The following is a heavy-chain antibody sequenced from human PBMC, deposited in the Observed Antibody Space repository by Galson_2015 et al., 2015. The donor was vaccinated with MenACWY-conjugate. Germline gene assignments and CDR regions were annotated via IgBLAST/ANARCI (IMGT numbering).Heavy chain of an antibody. Sequence: SLRLSCAASGFTFNNYWMHWVRHPPGKGLEWISYIKADGSFSIYADSVKGRFTISTDSAKNMVYLQMDGLGDDDPAVYFCARDINSSFDSWGQGTLVTVSS. CDR3: ARDINSSFDS. CDR1: GFTFNNYW. V-gene: IGHV3-74*01. CDR2: IKADGSFS. J-gene: IGHJ4*02. D-gene: IGHD6-6*01.